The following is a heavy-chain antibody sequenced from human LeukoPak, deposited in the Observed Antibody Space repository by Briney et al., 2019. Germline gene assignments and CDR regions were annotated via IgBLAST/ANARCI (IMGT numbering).Heavy chain of an antibody. Sequence: SETLSLTCTVSGGSISSYYWSWIRQPSGKGLEWIGYIYTSGSTNYNPSLKSRVTISVDTSKNQFSLKLSSVTAADTAVYYCARHGVGATTGPPPFFDYWGQGTLVTVSS. J-gene: IGHJ4*02. V-gene: IGHV4-4*09. D-gene: IGHD1-26*01. CDR2: IYTSGST. CDR3: ARHGVGATTGPPPFFDY. CDR1: GGSISSYY.